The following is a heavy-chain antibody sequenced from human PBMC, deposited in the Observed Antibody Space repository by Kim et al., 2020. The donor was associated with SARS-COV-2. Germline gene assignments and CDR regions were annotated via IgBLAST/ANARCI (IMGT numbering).Heavy chain of an antibody. V-gene: IGHV3-30*18. CDR1: GFTFSSYG. J-gene: IGHJ6*02. CDR2: ISYDGSNK. Sequence: GGSLRLSCAASGFTFSSYGMHWVRQAPGKGLEWVAVISYDGSNKYYADSVKGRFTISRDNSKNTLYLQMNSLRAEDTAVYYCAKGPYYYGSGSYYGVLTTPDDYYYYGMDVWGQGTTVTVSS. D-gene: IGHD3-10*01. CDR3: AKGPYYYGSGSYYGVLTTPDDYYYYGMDV.